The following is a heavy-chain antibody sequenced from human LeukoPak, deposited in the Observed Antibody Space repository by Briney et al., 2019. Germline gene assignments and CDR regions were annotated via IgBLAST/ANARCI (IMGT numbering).Heavy chain of an antibody. Sequence: GGSLRLSCAASGFTFSDYYMSWIRQAPGKGLEWVSYISSSGSTIYYADSLKGRFTISRDNAKNSLYLQMNGLRAEDTAVYYCARDTYYYDSSGPDAFDIWGQGTMVTVSS. J-gene: IGHJ3*02. V-gene: IGHV3-11*01. CDR3: ARDTYYYDSSGPDAFDI. CDR1: GFTFSDYY. D-gene: IGHD3-22*01. CDR2: ISSSGSTI.